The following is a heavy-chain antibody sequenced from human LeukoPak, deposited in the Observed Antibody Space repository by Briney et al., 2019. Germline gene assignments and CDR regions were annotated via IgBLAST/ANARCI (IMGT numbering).Heavy chain of an antibody. D-gene: IGHD4-17*01. CDR2: IFHRGRT. V-gene: IGHV4-59*08. CDR3: ARIYGDYVFYYAMDV. J-gene: IGHJ6*02. Sequence: PSETLSLTCTVSNASVSSYYWSWTRQPPGKGLEWIGYIFHRGRTNYNPSLKSRITISMDTSKNQVSLKLNSVTAADTAVYYCARIYGDYVFYYAMDVWGQGTTVTVSS. CDR1: NASVSSYY.